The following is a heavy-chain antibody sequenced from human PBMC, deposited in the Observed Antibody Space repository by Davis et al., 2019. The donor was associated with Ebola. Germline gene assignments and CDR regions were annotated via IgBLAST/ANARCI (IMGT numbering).Heavy chain of an antibody. J-gene: IGHJ6*02. Sequence: GGSLRLSCAASGFAVSSSYMSWVRQAPGKGLEWVSVIYSSGSTYYADSVKGRFTISRDNSKNTLYLQLNSLRAEDTAQYYCAMRAVGAAGYYQFYYGLDVWGRGTTVTVSS. V-gene: IGHV3-53*01. CDR3: AMRAVGAAGYYQFYYGLDV. CDR1: GFAVSSSY. CDR2: IYSSGST. D-gene: IGHD1-26*01.